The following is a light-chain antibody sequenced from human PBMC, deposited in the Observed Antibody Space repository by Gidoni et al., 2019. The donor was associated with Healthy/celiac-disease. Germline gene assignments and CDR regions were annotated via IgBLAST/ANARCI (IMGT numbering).Light chain of an antibody. Sequence: SSSLTQDPAVSWGVGQTVRITCQGDSLTSYYASWYQQKPGQATVIVIYGNNNRPSGVPDRFAGSSSGNTASLTITGAQAEDEADYYCNSRDSSGNHQVFGGGTKLTVL. CDR2: GNN. CDR1: SLTSYY. CDR3: NSRDSSGNHQV. V-gene: IGLV3-19*01. J-gene: IGLJ2*01.